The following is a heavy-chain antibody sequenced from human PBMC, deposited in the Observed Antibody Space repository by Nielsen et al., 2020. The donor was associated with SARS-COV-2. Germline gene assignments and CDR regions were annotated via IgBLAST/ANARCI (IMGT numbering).Heavy chain of an antibody. D-gene: IGHD5-24*01. CDR1: GGSFSGYY. CDR2: INHSGST. Sequence: SETLSLTCAVYGGSFSGYYWSWIRQPPGKGLEWIGEINHSGSTNYNPSLKSRVTISVDTSKNQFSLKLSSVTAADTAVYYCARAGVNFPVWFDPWGQGTLVTVSS. J-gene: IGHJ5*02. V-gene: IGHV4-34*01. CDR3: ARAGVNFPVWFDP.